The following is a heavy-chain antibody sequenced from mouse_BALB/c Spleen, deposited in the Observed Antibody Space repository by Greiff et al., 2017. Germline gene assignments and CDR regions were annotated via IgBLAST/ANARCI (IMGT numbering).Heavy chain of an antibody. V-gene: IGHV1-4*01. CDR3: ARSLYGNYDWFAY. CDR1: GYTFTSYT. CDR2: INPSSGYT. Sequence: QVQLQQSGAELARPGASVKMSCKASGYTFTSYTMHWVKQRPGQGLEWIGYINPSSGYTNYNQKFKDKATLTADRSSSTDYMQLSSLTSEDSAVYYCARSLYGNYDWFAYWGQGTLVTVSA. J-gene: IGHJ3*01. D-gene: IGHD2-1*01.